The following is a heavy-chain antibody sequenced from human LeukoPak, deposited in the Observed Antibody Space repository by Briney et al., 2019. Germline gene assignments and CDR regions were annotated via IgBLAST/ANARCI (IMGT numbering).Heavy chain of an antibody. J-gene: IGHJ4*02. Sequence: PGGSLRLSCAASGFTFSNYAMHWVRQAPGKGLEWVAVVSYDATNKYYGDSVKGRFTLSRDNSKNTVYLQMNSLRAEDTAVYYCAKDLWSSGSYRVFEYWGQGTLVTVSS. CDR1: GFTFSNYA. D-gene: IGHD1-26*01. CDR3: AKDLWSSGSYRVFEY. V-gene: IGHV3-30*18. CDR2: VSYDATNK.